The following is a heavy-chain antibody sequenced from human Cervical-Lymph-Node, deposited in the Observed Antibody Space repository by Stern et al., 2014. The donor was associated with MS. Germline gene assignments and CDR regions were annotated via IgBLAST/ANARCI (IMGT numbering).Heavy chain of an antibody. CDR2: VIPFVGTS. J-gene: IGHJ5*02. CDR1: GGV. CDR3: ARGSGDNWFGP. V-gene: IGHV1-69*01. D-gene: IGHD3-10*01. Sequence: VQLVQSGAEVKKPGSSMKVSCKSSGGVSWVRQATGQGLEWMGGVIPFVGTSNYAQTFPGRGTITADPSTNTTYLHLSRLTSADTPIYYCARGSGDNWFGPWGQGTLVTVSS.